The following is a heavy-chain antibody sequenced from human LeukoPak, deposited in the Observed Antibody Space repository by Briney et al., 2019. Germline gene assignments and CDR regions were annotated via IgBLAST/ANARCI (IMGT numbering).Heavy chain of an antibody. CDR2: IYFSGTT. J-gene: IGHJ4*02. Sequence: SETLSLTCTVSGASISSDTYYWSWIRQPAGKGLEWIGRIYFSGTTNYNPSLKSRVTISLDTSKNQFSLKLTSVCAADTAFYYCARQFDYWGQGTLVTVSS. CDR3: ARQFDY. V-gene: IGHV4-61*02. CDR1: GASISSDTYY.